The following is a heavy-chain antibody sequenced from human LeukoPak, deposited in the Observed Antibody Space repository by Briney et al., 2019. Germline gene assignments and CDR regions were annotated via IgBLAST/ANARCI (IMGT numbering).Heavy chain of an antibody. J-gene: IGHJ4*02. V-gene: IGHV3-30*02. Sequence: GGSLRLSCAASEFTFSSYGMHWVRQAPGKGLEWVAFIRYDGSNKYYADSVKGRLTISRDNSKNTLSLQMNSLRPEDTAVYYCAKGYCSGTSCYSGLDWGQGTLVTVSS. D-gene: IGHD2-2*01. CDR1: EFTFSSYG. CDR2: IRYDGSNK. CDR3: AKGYCSGTSCYSGLD.